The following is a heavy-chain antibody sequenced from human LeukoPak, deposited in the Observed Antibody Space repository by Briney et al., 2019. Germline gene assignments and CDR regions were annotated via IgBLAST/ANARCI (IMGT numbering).Heavy chain of an antibody. J-gene: IGHJ4*02. CDR1: GFTFSSYW. Sequence: PGGSLRLSCAASGFTFSSYWMHWVRQAPGKGLVWVSYISGDGSSTTYADSVKGRFTISRDNGKNTLDLQMNSLRAEDTAVYYCARGGWGTAIDYWAQGTLVTVSS. CDR3: ARGGWGTAIDY. D-gene: IGHD1-7*01. V-gene: IGHV3-74*01. CDR2: ISGDGSST.